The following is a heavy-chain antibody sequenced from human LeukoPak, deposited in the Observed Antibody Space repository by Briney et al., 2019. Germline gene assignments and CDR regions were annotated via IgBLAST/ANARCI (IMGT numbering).Heavy chain of an antibody. V-gene: IGHV3-21*01. J-gene: IGHJ4*02. D-gene: IGHD6-19*01. Sequence: PGGSLRLSCAASGFTFSSYSMNWVCQAPGKGLEWVSSISSSSSYIYYADSVKGRFTISRDNAKNSLYLQMNSLRAEDTAVYYCARDPWLAPGLWGQGTLVTVSS. CDR1: GFTFSSYS. CDR3: ARDPWLAPGL. CDR2: ISSSSSYI.